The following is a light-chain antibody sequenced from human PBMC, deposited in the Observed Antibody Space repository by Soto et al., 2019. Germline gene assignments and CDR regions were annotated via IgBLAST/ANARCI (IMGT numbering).Light chain of an antibody. J-gene: IGLJ2*01. CDR3: SSYTTIKTVV. Sequence: QSALAQPASVSGSPGQSITISCTGTRTDIGASNYVSWYQQHPGKAPKLIIFEVSNRPSGISDRFSGFKSANTAYLTISGVQPEDEADYHCSSYTTIKTVVFGGGTKLTVL. V-gene: IGLV2-14*01. CDR2: EVS. CDR1: RTDIGASNY.